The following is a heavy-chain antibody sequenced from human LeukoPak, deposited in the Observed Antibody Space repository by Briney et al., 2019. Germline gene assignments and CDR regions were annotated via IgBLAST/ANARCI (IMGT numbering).Heavy chain of an antibody. Sequence: GSLRLSCAASGFTFSSNWMHWVRQAPGKGLVWVSRINEDGSTTNYADSVKGRSTIFRDNAKNTLYLQMYSLRAEDTAVYYCVRDLGGRSGHWGQGTLVTVSS. CDR3: VRDLGGRSGH. CDR2: INEDGSTT. V-gene: IGHV3-74*01. CDR1: GFTFSSNW. J-gene: IGHJ4*02. D-gene: IGHD1-26*01.